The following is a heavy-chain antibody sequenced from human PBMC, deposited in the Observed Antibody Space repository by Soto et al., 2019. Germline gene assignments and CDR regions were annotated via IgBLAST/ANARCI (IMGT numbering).Heavy chain of an antibody. D-gene: IGHD6-19*01. V-gene: IGHV4-59*01. CDR1: GGSISSYY. CDR3: ARVVAVAAINWFDA. CDR2: IYYSGST. J-gene: IGHJ5*02. Sequence: PSETLSLTCTVSGGSISSYYWSWIRQPPGKGLEWIGYIYYSGSTNYNPSLKSRVTISVDTSKNQFSLKLSSVTAADTAVYYCARVVAVAAINWFDAWGQGTLVTVSS.